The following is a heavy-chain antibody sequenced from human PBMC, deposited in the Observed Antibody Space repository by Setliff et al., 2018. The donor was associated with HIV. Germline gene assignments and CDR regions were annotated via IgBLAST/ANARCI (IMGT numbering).Heavy chain of an antibody. Sequence: PSETLSLTCTVSGGSISSTSYYWGWIRQPPGTGLEWIGSISSSGSTYYNPSLKSRVTTSVDTPKNQFSLKLNSVTAADTAVYYCAETIGRYFDIFDNWGQGTLVTVSS. CDR3: AETIGRYFDIFDN. CDR1: GGSISSTSYY. D-gene: IGHD3-9*01. J-gene: IGHJ4*02. CDR2: ISSSGST. V-gene: IGHV4-39*01.